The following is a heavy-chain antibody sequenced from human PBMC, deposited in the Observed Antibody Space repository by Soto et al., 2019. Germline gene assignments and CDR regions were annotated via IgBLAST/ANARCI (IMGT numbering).Heavy chain of an antibody. CDR3: ARGGWSNDF. V-gene: IGHV4-34*01. CDR2: INHSGST. Sequence: SETLSLTCAVYGGSFSGYYWSWIRQPPGKGLEWIGEINHSGSTNYSPSLESRVTISVDTSKNQFSLKLRSVTAADTAVYYCARGGWSNDFWGQGILVTVSS. CDR1: GGSFSGYY. D-gene: IGHD6-19*01. J-gene: IGHJ4*02.